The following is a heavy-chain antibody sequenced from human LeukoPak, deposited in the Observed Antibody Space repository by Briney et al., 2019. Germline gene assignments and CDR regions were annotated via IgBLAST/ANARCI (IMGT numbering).Heavy chain of an antibody. CDR3: ARDYSNYGVDYDMDV. CDR2: IYYSGST. Sequence: PSQTLSLTCTVSGGSISSYYWSWIRQPPGKGLEWIGYIYYSGSTNYNPSLKSRVTISVDTSKNQFSLKLNSVTAADTAVYYCARDYSNYGVDYDMDVWGQGTTVTVSS. D-gene: IGHD4-11*01. CDR1: GGSISSYY. V-gene: IGHV4-59*01. J-gene: IGHJ6*02.